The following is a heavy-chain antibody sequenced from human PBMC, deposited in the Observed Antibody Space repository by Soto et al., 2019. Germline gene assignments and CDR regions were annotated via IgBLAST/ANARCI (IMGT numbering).Heavy chain of an antibody. J-gene: IGHJ6*03. CDR3: ARNGPVYNRPYYMDV. Sequence: VQVVESGGGVVQPGRSLRLSCAASGFTFSSYSMHWVRQAPGKGLEWVAVIWYDGSNEYYADSVKGRFTISRDNSKNTMYLQMNGLTAEYRAMYYYARNGPVYNRPYYMDVWGKGTTVTVSS. V-gene: IGHV3-33*01. CDR2: IWYDGSNE. CDR1: GFTFSSYS. D-gene: IGHD1-20*01.